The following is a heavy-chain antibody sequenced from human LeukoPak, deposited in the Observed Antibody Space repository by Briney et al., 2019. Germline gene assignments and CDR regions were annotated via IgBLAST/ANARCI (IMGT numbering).Heavy chain of an antibody. CDR3: AARGLVVVTAISPSDY. CDR2: IRYDGSNK. Sequence: PGGSLRLSCAASGFTFSGYGIHWVRQAPGKGLEWVAFIRYDGSNKYYADSVKGRFIISRDNSKNTLYLQMNSLRAEDTAVYYCAARGLVVVTAISPSDYWGQGTLVTVSS. D-gene: IGHD2-21*02. CDR1: GFTFSGYG. V-gene: IGHV3-30*02. J-gene: IGHJ4*02.